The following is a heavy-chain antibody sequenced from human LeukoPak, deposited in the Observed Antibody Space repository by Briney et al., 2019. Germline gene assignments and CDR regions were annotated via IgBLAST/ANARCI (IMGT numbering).Heavy chain of an antibody. CDR2: ISGSGDST. CDR3: AKVDDDSSGYYFNY. D-gene: IGHD3-22*01. J-gene: IGHJ4*02. V-gene: IGHV3-23*01. CDR1: GFTSSSYA. Sequence: GGSLRLSCAASGFTSSSYAMSWVRQAPGKGLEWVSAISGSGDSTYYADSVKGRFTISRDNSKNTLYLQMNSLRAEDTAVYYCAKVDDDSSGYYFNYWGQGTLVTVSS.